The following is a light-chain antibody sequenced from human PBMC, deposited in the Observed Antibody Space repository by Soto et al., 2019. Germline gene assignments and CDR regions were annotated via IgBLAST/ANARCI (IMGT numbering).Light chain of an antibody. CDR3: QQYDAWPIT. Sequence: EIVMTQSPAALSVSPGERATLSCRASQSITNNLAWYQHKPGQAPRLLIHSASTRASGIPARFSGRGFRTDFTLTINTLQSEDFAVYFCQQYDAWPITFGQGTRLEIK. CDR1: QSITNN. V-gene: IGKV3-15*01. J-gene: IGKJ5*01. CDR2: SAS.